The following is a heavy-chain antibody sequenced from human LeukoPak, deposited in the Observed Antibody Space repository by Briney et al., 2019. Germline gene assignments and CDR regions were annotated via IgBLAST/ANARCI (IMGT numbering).Heavy chain of an antibody. Sequence: GGSLRLSCTASGYTFSSYAMSWVRQAPGKGLEWVSAISGSGGSIYYADSVKGRFTISRDNSKNTLYLQMNSLRAEDTAVFYCAKDRPYIAVADGPFDYWGQGTLVTVSS. J-gene: IGHJ4*02. D-gene: IGHD6-19*01. V-gene: IGHV3-23*01. CDR3: AKDRPYIAVADGPFDY. CDR2: ISGSGGSI. CDR1: GYTFSSYA.